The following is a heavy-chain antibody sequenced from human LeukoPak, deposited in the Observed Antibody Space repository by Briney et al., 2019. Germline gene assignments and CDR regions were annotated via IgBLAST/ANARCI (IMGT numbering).Heavy chain of an antibody. CDR3: ARGGLLWAEHWFAP. CDR1: GGSISSHY. D-gene: IGHD2-2*01. CDR2: IYYSGST. J-gene: IGHJ5*02. V-gene: IGHV4-59*11. Sequence: SETLSLTCTVSGGSISSHYWSWIRQPPGKGLEWIGYIYYSGSTNYNPPLKSRVTISVDTSKNQFSLKLSSVTAADTAVYYCARGGLLWAEHWFAPWGQGTLVTVSS.